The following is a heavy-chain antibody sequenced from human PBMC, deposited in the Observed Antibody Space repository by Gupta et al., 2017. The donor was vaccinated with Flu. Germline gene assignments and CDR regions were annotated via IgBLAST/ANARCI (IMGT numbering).Heavy chain of an antibody. V-gene: IGHV3-30*03. Sequence: QVQLVESGGGVVQPGGSLRLSCAAAGFTFSAYGMHWVRQAPGAGLEWLAVISDDGNDKYYTESVKGRFTISRDNSGSTLFLEMNGLRTDDTAVYFCTYVDAHRGVYWGQGALVAVS. CDR1: GFTFSAYG. CDR2: ISDDGNDK. J-gene: IGHJ4*02. D-gene: IGHD2-8*01. CDR3: TYVDAHRGVY.